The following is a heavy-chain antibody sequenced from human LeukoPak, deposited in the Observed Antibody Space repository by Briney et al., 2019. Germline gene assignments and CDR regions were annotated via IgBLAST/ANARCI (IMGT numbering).Heavy chain of an antibody. CDR3: VMGRSGWYLGQFDY. J-gene: IGHJ4*02. Sequence: PGRSLRLSCVVSGFAFSSYAMHWVRQAPGKGLEWVAVLSHDGSNKYSADSVKGRFTISRDNPKNTLYLQMNSLRPEDSAVYYCVMGRSGWYLGQFDYWGQGTLVTVSS. D-gene: IGHD6-19*01. CDR1: GFAFSSYA. V-gene: IGHV3-30*04. CDR2: LSHDGSNK.